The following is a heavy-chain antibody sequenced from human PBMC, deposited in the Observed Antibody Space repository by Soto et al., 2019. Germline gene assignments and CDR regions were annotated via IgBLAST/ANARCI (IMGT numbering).Heavy chain of an antibody. CDR2: INSKTAGVTA. CDR1: GFNLSNPC. Sequence: EVQLEESGGGLGKPGGSLRLSCVASGFNLSNPCMTWVRQAAGKGLEWVGDINSKTAGVTADYVAPVKGRFTISRDDSKNTVYLQMNSLRTEDTAVDYCTTGRYYDILTGHHNVAYWGQGTLVTVSS. CDR3: TTGRYYDILTGHHNVAY. D-gene: IGHD3-9*01. J-gene: IGHJ4*02. V-gene: IGHV3-15*01.